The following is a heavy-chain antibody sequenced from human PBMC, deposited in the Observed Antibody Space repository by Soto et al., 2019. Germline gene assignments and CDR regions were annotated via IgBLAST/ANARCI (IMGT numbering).Heavy chain of an antibody. D-gene: IGHD6-19*01. CDR2: TYYRSKWYN. V-gene: IGHV6-1*01. Sequence: SQTLSLTCAISGDSVSSNSAAWNWIRRSPSRGLEWLGRTYYRSKWYNEYAVSVKSRIAINPDTSKNQFSLQLNSVTPEDTAVYYCARTSGHFDSWGQGTLGTVSS. CDR3: ARTSGHFDS. CDR1: GDSVSSNSAA. J-gene: IGHJ4*02.